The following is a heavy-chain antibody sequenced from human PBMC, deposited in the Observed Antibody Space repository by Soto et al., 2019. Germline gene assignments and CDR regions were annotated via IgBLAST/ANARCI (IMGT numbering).Heavy chain of an antibody. CDR3: ARDSDFWSGYHMYYYYYGMDV. D-gene: IGHD3-3*01. Sequence: QVQLVQSGAEVKKPGSSVKVSCKASGGTFSSYAISWVRQAPGQGLEWMVGVIPIFGTATYAQKFQGRVTITADESTSTAYMELSSLRSEDTAVYYCARDSDFWSGYHMYYYYYGMDVWGQGTTVTVSS. CDR1: GGTFSSYA. V-gene: IGHV1-69*01. J-gene: IGHJ6*02. CDR2: VIPIFGTA.